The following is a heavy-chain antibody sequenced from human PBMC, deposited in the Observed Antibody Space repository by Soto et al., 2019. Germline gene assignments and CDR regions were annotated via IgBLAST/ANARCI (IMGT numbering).Heavy chain of an antibody. CDR2: INHSGST. J-gene: IGHJ6*02. V-gene: IGHV4-34*01. D-gene: IGHD6-13*01. CDR3: ARVIRLRKQQLPGMDV. CDR1: GGSSSGYY. Sequence: ASETLSLTCAVYGGSSSGYYWSWIRQPPGKGLEWIGEINHSGSTNYNPSLKSRVTISVDTSKNQFSLKLSSVTAADTAVYYCARVIRLRKQQLPGMDVWGQGTTVTVSS.